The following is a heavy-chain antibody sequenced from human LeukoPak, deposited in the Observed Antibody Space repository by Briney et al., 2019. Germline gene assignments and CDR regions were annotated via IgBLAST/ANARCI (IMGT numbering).Heavy chain of an antibody. CDR3: ARGRVVIRFCGMDV. D-gene: IGHD3-3*01. V-gene: IGHV1-69*13. CDR1: GGTSSSYA. Sequence: ASVKVSCKASGGTSSSYAISWVRQAPGQGLEWMGGIIPIFGTANYAQKFQGRVTITADESTSTAYMELSSLRSEDTAVYYCARGRVVIRFCGMDVWGQGTTVTVSS. CDR2: IIPIFGTA. J-gene: IGHJ6*02.